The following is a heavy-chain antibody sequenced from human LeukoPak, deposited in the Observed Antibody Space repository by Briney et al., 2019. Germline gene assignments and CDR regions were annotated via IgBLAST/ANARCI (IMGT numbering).Heavy chain of an antibody. CDR1: GYTFTGYY. Sequence: ASVKVSCKASGYTFTGYYMHWVRQAPGQGLEWMGWINPNSGGTNYAQKFQGRVTMTRDTSISTAYMELSRLRSDDTAVYYCARGITIFGVVSHDAFDIWGQGTMVTVSS. CDR3: ARGITIFGVVSHDAFDI. V-gene: IGHV1-2*02. CDR2: INPNSGGT. J-gene: IGHJ3*02. D-gene: IGHD3-3*01.